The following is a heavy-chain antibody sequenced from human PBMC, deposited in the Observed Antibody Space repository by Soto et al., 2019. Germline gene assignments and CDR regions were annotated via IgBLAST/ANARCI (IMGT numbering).Heavy chain of an antibody. CDR1: GGSISSGGYY. D-gene: IGHD5-18*01. V-gene: IGHV4-31*03. CDR2: IYYSGST. Sequence: SETLSLTCTVSGGSISSGGYYWSWIRQHPGKGLEWIGYIYYSGSTYYNPSLKSRVTISVDTSKNQFSLKLSSVTAADTAVYYCARDLSGYSYGYNWFDPWGQGTLVTVSS. J-gene: IGHJ5*02. CDR3: ARDLSGYSYGYNWFDP.